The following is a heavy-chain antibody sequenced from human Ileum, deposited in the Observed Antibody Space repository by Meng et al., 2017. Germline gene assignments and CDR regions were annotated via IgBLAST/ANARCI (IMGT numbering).Heavy chain of an antibody. J-gene: IGHJ4*01. V-gene: IGHV1-3*01. CDR3: GRGRASFYFDF. CDR1: GFTFSNYA. CDR2: IHAGSGDT. Sequence: QVQFVKSGAKVKKPGASLRISCKASGFTFSNYAIYWVRQAPGQSLEWLGWIHAGSGDTKFSQTFQGRLTFDRDTSADTVYMELSSLTSGDRAVYYCGRGRASFYFDFLGQGTLVTVSS. D-gene: IGHD6-6*01.